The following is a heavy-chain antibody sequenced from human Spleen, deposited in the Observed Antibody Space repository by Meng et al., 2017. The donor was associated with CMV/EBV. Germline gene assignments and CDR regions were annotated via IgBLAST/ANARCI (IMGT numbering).Heavy chain of an antibody. V-gene: IGHV4-39*06. J-gene: IGHJ6*02. CDR2: LSYGGRI. D-gene: IGHD3-22*01. CDR3: AKIFPSDYYRYSMDV. CDR1: GASITSSSYF. Sequence: GSLRLSCTVSGASITSSSYFWDWIRQSPWKGLEWIGSLSYGGRIYYNSSLKSRVTISVDMSRNQLTLRLTSVTAADTAVYYCAKIFPSDYYRYSMDVWGQGTTVTVSS.